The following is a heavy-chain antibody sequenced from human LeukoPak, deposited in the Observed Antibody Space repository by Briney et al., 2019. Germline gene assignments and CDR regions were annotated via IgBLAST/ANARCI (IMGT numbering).Heavy chain of an antibody. Sequence: GGSLRLSCAASGFTFSTYWMHWVRQAPGKGLVWVSRITADGTSTTYADSVKGRFTISRDNAKNTLYVQMKSLRVEDTAVYYCARGAFGVYAFDLWGQGTMVTVSS. CDR1: GFTFSTYW. J-gene: IGHJ3*01. CDR2: ITADGTST. CDR3: ARGAFGVYAFDL. V-gene: IGHV3-74*01. D-gene: IGHD3-3*01.